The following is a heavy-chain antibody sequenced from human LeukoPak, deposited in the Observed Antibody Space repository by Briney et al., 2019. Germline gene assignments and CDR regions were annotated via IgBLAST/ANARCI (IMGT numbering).Heavy chain of an antibody. J-gene: IGHJ6*04. Sequence: GGSPRLSCAASGFTFNSYEMTWVRQAPGKGLEWVSYIGNSGTTIYYEDSVKGRFTISRDNAKNSLFLQMNSLTAEDTAVYYCAELGITMIGGVWGKGTTVTISS. CDR1: GFTFNSYE. CDR3: AELGITMIGGV. CDR2: IGNSGTTI. D-gene: IGHD3-10*02. V-gene: IGHV3-48*03.